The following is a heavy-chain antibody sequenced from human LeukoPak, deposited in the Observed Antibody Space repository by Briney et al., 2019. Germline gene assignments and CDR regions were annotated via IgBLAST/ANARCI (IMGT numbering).Heavy chain of an antibody. CDR2: IWYDGSNK. D-gene: IGHD6-13*01. CDR1: GFTFSSYG. J-gene: IGHJ4*02. V-gene: IGHV3-33*01. CDR3: AREGLGSWYVDY. Sequence: GGSLRLSCAASGFTFSSYGMHWVRQAPGKGLEWVAVIWYDGSNKYYADSVKGRFTISRDNSKNTLYLQMNSLRAEDTAVYYCAREGLGSWYVDYWGQGTLVTVSS.